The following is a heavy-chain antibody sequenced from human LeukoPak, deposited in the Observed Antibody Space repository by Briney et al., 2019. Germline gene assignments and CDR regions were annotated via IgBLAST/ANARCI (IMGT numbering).Heavy chain of an antibody. CDR1: GYTFTGYY. V-gene: IGHV1-2*02. CDR2: INPNSGGT. CDR3: ARDRWGIQLWSEHWFDP. D-gene: IGHD5-18*01. Sequence: ASVKVSCKASGYTFTGYYMHWVRQAPGQGFEWMGWINPNSGGTNYAQKFQGRVTITTDESTSTAYMELSSLRSEDTAVYYCARDRWGIQLWSEHWFDPWGQGTLVTVSS. J-gene: IGHJ5*02.